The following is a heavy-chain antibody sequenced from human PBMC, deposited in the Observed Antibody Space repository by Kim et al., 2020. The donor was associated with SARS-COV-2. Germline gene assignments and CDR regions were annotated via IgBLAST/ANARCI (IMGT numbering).Heavy chain of an antibody. CDR3: AKGSSWLAYDY. D-gene: IGHD6-19*01. Sequence: GGSLRLSCAASGFTFSSYAMSWVRQAPGKGLEWVSAIGSSGDSTYYADSVKGRFTISRDNSKNTLYLQMNSLRAEDTAVYYCAKGSSWLAYDYWGQGTLVTVSS. CDR2: IGSSGDST. V-gene: IGHV3-23*01. J-gene: IGHJ4*02. CDR1: GFTFSSYA.